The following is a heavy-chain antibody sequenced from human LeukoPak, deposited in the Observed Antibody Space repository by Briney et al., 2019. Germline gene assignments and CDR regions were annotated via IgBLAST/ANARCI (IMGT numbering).Heavy chain of an antibody. J-gene: IGHJ4*02. D-gene: IGHD5-18*01. CDR2: INSVGSRT. Sequence: GRSLRLSCAASGFTFSSHWMHWVRQAPGKGLVWVSRINSVGSRTDYADSVKGRITISRDNARSTLYLQMNSLRAEDTAVYYCTSDTVDTTLGIDYWGQGTLVTVSS. CDR3: TSDTVDTTLGIDY. CDR1: GFTFSSHW. V-gene: IGHV3-74*01.